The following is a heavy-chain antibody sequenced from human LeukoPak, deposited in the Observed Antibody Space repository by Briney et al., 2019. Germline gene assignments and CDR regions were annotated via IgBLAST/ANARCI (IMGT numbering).Heavy chain of an antibody. CDR1: RFTFSDYY. V-gene: IGHV3-11*01. CDR2: ISSSGSTI. D-gene: IGHD3-10*01. Sequence: PGGSLRLSCAASRFTFSDYYMSWIRQAPGKGLEWVSYISSSGSTIYYADSVKGRFTISRDNAKNSLYLQMNSLRAEDTAVYYCVRDKSNYYGSGSSPPYWGQGTLVTVSS. J-gene: IGHJ4*02. CDR3: VRDKSNYYGSGSSPPY.